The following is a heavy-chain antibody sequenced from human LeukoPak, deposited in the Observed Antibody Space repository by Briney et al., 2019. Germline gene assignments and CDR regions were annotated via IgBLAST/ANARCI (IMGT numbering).Heavy chain of an antibody. J-gene: IGHJ5*02. Sequence: KSSETLSLTCAVYGGSFSAYYWSWIRQPPQKGLEWIGEINHSGSSNYTPSLKSRVTISVDTSKNQFSLTLSSVTAADTAVYYCAGRDGDIVVVPGTITVPRFDHWGQGTLVTVTS. CDR1: GGSFSAYY. CDR3: AGRDGDIVVVPGTITVPRFDH. V-gene: IGHV4-34*01. CDR2: INHSGSS. D-gene: IGHD2-2*01.